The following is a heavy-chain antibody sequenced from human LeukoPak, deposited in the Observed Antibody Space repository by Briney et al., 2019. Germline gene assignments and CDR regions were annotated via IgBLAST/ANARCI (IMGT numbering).Heavy chain of an antibody. J-gene: IGHJ4*02. CDR1: GYSFISYW. V-gene: IGHV5-51*01. Sequence: GESLKISCKGSGYSFISYWIGWVRQMPGKGLEWMGIIYPGDSDTRYNPSFQGQVTISADKSISTAYLQWSSLKASDTAMYYCARQNRANIAAAPIDYWGQGTLVTVSS. CDR2: IYPGDSDT. CDR3: ARQNRANIAAAPIDY. D-gene: IGHD6-13*01.